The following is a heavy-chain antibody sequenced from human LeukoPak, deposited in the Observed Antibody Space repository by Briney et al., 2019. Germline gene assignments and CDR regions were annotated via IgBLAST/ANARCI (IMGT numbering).Heavy chain of an antibody. CDR1: GFTFSSYD. CDR3: ARASSGYDSTYYFDY. Sequence: GGSLRLSCAASGFTFSSYDMHWVRQAPGKGLEWVSAIGTAGDTYYPGSVTGRFTISRENAKNSLYLQMNSLRAGDTAVYYCARASSGYDSTYYFDYWGQGTLVTVSS. J-gene: IGHJ4*02. V-gene: IGHV3-13*01. D-gene: IGHD5-12*01. CDR2: IGTAGDT.